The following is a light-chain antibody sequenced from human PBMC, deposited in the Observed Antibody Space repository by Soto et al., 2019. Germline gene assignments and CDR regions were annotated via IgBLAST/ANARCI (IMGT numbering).Light chain of an antibody. V-gene: IGLV1-44*01. CDR2: DND. Sequence: QSALTQPPSASGTPGQRVTISASGSSSNIGSNTVSWYQQVPGTAPKLLIYDNDERPSGVPGRFSGSKSGTSASLAISGLQSEDEADYYCATWDDSRNGDVFGPGTKGTVL. CDR3: ATWDDSRNGDV. J-gene: IGLJ1*01. CDR1: SSNIGSNT.